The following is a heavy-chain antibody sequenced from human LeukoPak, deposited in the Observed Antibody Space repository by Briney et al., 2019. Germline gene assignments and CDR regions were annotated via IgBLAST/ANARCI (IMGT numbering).Heavy chain of an antibody. Sequence: GGSLRLSRAASGFTFSSYGMYWVRQAPGKGLEWLAVIWHDGSAEFYADSVRGRFTISRDNSRNTVYLQMTGLRAEDTALYYCARDSRGGWSGYFDLWGQGTLVTVSS. V-gene: IGHV3-33*07. J-gene: IGHJ4*02. CDR2: IWHDGSAE. CDR3: ARDSRGGWSGYFDL. D-gene: IGHD5-24*01. CDR1: GFTFSSYG.